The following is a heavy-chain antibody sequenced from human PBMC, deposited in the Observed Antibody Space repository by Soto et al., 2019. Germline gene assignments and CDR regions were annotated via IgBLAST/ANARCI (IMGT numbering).Heavy chain of an antibody. CDR1: GLTVSGKKY. D-gene: IGHD4-17*01. J-gene: IGHJ3*02. CDR3: ARWHLRDHAYDI. Sequence: DVQLVESGGGLIQPGESLRLSCAAFGLTVSGKKYMAWVLQAPGKGLEWISALYDVDGTYYADSVKGRFPTSSDSSKTTVYLPMNRMSPDDTAVYYCARWHLRDHAYDICGQGTTVTVSS. V-gene: IGHV3-53*01. CDR2: LYDVDGT.